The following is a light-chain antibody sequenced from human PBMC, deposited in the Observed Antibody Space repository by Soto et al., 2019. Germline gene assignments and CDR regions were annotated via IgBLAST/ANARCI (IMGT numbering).Light chain of an antibody. Sequence: IVLSQSPGTLSLSPGARATLSCRASQSVSNNYLAWYQQKPGQAPRLLIYDASSRATGIPDRFSGSGSGADFTLTISRLEPEDFAVYSCQQYGTSPITFGQGTRLEI. CDR2: DAS. CDR3: QQYGTSPIT. V-gene: IGKV3-20*01. CDR1: QSVSNNY. J-gene: IGKJ5*01.